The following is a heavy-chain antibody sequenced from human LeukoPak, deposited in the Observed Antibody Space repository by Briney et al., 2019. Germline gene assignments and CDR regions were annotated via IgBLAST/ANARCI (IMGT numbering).Heavy chain of an antibody. CDR3: ARTNTVFYYFDY. CDR1: GGSFSGYY. D-gene: IGHD1/OR15-1a*01. J-gene: IGHJ4*02. V-gene: IGHV4-34*01. Sequence: SETLSLTCAVYGGSFSGYYWSWIRQPPGKGLEWIGEINHSRSTNYNPSLRSRVTTSIDTSKNQFSLKLNSVTAADTAVYYCARTNTVFYYFDYWGQGTLITVSS. CDR2: INHSRST.